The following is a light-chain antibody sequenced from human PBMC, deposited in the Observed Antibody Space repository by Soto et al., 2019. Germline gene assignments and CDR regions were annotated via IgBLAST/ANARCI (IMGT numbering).Light chain of an antibody. J-gene: IGKJ1*01. Sequence: EIVMTQSPATLSVSPGDSATLSCRASQSVTSNLAWYQQKPGQAPRLLIYGSSTRATGIPARFSGSGSGTEFTLTISSLQSEDFAVYFCQQYAGSPRTFGQGTKVEIK. CDR2: GSS. V-gene: IGKV3D-15*01. CDR3: QQYAGSPRT. CDR1: QSVTSN.